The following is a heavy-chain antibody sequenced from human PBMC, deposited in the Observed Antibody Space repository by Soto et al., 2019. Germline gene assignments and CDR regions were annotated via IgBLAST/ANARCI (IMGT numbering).Heavy chain of an antibody. CDR1: GGTFSSYT. CDR2: IITILGIA. V-gene: IGHV1-69*02. Sequence: QVQLVQSGAEVKKPGSSVKVSCKASGGTFSSYTISWVRQAPGQGLEWMGRIITILGIANYAQKFQGRVTITADKSTSTAYMELRSLRSEDTAVYYCATVLCSSTSCYSGWFDPWGQGTLVTVSS. D-gene: IGHD2-2*01. J-gene: IGHJ5*02. CDR3: ATVLCSSTSCYSGWFDP.